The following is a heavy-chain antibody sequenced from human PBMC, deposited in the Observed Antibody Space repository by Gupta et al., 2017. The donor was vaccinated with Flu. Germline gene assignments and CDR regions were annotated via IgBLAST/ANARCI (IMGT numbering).Heavy chain of an antibody. D-gene: IGHD3-22*01. CDR3: ARVFSGSDY. Sequence: DVQLVGSGGGLAKPGGSVRLPCSALGLSFNANSMNWVRQAPGKGLEWISFISSSGIHIYYADSVKGRFTISRDNAKNSLFLQMDSLRAEDTALYYCARVFSGSDYWGQGTLVTVSS. CDR1: GLSFNANS. V-gene: IGHV3-21*06. J-gene: IGHJ4*02. CDR2: ISSSGIHI.